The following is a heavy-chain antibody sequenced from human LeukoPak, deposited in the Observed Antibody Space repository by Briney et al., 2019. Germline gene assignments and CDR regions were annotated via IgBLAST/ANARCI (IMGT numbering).Heavy chain of an antibody. V-gene: IGHV3-23*01. CDR2: ISGIGDIT. Sequence: GSPRHSCEHSGVIPCSYATSCGRQAPGEGLEWVSGISGIGDITDSANSVKGGFTISRETSKNTLYLYLNSLRAEETTVCFYAKGRGSANSGSNYWGQGNLVTVSS. D-gene: IGHD1-26*01. J-gene: IGHJ4*02. CDR1: GVIPCSYA. CDR3: AKGRGSANSGSNY.